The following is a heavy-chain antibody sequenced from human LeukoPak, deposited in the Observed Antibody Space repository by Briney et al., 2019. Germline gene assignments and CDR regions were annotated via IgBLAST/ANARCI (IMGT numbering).Heavy chain of an antibody. CDR1: RFTFARTW. V-gene: IGHV3-74*01. D-gene: IGHD3-10*01. J-gene: IGHJ4*02. CDR3: AIGGTYGSGS. CDR2: INNDGSTT. Sequence: PGGSLRLSCAASRFTFARTWMHWVRQAPGKGLEWVSLINNDGSTTNYADSVKGRFTISRDNAKNTVYLQMNSLRAEDAAVYYCAIGGTYGSGSWGQGTLVTVSS.